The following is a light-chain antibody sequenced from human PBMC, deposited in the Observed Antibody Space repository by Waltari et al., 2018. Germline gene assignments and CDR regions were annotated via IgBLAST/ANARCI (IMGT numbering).Light chain of an antibody. Sequence: EIVLTQSPGSLSSSPGERVTLSCRASQSVSRALAWYQQKPGQAPRLLILGASNRATGIPDRFSGRGSETDFILTISRLEPEDFAVYYCQHYVRLPATFGRGTKVEIK. CDR3: QHYVRLPAT. V-gene: IGKV3-20*01. CDR1: QSVSRA. CDR2: GAS. J-gene: IGKJ1*01.